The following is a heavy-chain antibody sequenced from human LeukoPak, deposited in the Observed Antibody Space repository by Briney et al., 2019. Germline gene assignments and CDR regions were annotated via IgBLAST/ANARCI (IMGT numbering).Heavy chain of an antibody. CDR3: ARDLVQLWSKDF. V-gene: IGHV3-48*03. D-gene: IGHD5-18*01. J-gene: IGHJ4*02. Sequence: PGGSLRLSCAASGFTFSNYEFNWVRQAPGKGLEWVSYISSSGRNIYYADSVKGRFTISRDNAKNSLYLQMNSLRVEDTAVYYCARDLVQLWSKDFWGQGTLVTVSS. CDR1: GFTFSNYE. CDR2: ISSSGRNI.